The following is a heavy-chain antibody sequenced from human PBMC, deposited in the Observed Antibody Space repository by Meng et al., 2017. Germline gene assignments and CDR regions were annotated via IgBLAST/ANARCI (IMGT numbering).Heavy chain of an antibody. J-gene: IGHJ4*02. CDR2: INPNSGGT. CDR3: ARDQCRGGSCYGDY. Sequence: SGAEVKQPGAPVKVSCNASGYTFTGYYMHWVRQAPGQGLEWMRRINPNSGGTNYAQKFQGRVTMTRDTSISTAYMELSRLRSDDTAVYYCARDQCRGGSCYGDYWGQGTLVTVSS. D-gene: IGHD2-15*01. CDR1: GYTFTGYY. V-gene: IGHV1-2*06.